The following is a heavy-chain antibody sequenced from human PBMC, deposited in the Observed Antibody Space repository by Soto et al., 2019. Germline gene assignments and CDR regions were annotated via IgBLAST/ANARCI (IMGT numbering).Heavy chain of an antibody. J-gene: IGHJ6*02. CDR3: AKNSYGDSWNFGLDV. CDR1: RFSFNTYG. D-gene: IGHD4-17*01. V-gene: IGHV3-23*01. Sequence: GGSLRLSCTTSRFSFNTYGMTWVRRAPGKGLEWVSTLSASGSGSYYAESVKGRFTVSRDNSKNTMYLQMNSLRDEDTAVYYCAKNSYGDSWNFGLDVWGQGTTVTVSS. CDR2: LSASGSGS.